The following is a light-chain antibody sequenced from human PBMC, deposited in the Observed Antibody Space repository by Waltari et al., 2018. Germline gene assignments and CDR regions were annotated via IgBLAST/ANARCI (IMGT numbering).Light chain of an antibody. CDR1: QSVSSTY. J-gene: IGKJ3*01. CDR3: QQYVSSFT. Sequence: EIVLTQSPGTLSLSPGERATLSCRASQSVSSTYLTWYQQKPGQATRLLIYGASSRATGIPDRFSGSGSGTDFTLTISRLEPEDFAVYYCQQYVSSFTFGPGTKVDIK. CDR2: GAS. V-gene: IGKV3-20*01.